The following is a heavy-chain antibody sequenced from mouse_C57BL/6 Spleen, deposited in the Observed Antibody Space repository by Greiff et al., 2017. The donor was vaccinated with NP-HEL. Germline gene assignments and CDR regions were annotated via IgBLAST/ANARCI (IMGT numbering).Heavy chain of an antibody. D-gene: IGHD1-1*01. Sequence: EVKLQQSGAELVRPGASVKLSCTASGFNIKDDYMHWVKQRPEQGLEWIGWIDPENGDTEYASKFQGKATITADTSSNTAYLQLSSLTSEDTAVYYCTTDGTPVVATDYWGQGTTLTVSS. V-gene: IGHV14-4*01. CDR1: GFNIKDDY. CDR2: IDPENGDT. CDR3: TTDGTPVVATDY. J-gene: IGHJ2*01.